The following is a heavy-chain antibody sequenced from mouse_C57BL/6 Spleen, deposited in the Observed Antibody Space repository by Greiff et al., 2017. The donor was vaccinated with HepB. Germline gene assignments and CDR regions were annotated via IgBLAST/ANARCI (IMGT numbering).Heavy chain of an antibody. Sequence: VQLQQSGPGLVQPSQSLSITCTVSGFSLTSYGVHWVRQSPGKGLEWLGVIWRGGSTDYNAAFMSRLSITKDNSKSQVFFKMNSLQADDTARYYCAKNSNYYGSSFYAMDYWGQGTSVTVSS. CDR3: AKNSNYYGSSFYAMDY. D-gene: IGHD1-1*01. CDR1: GFSLTSYG. J-gene: IGHJ4*01. V-gene: IGHV2-5*01. CDR2: IWRGGST.